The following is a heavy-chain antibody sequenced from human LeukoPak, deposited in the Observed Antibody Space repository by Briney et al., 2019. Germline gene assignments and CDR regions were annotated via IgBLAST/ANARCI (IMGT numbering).Heavy chain of an antibody. CDR3: AKERGRQWERRYFDY. D-gene: IGHD1-26*01. CDR1: GFTFSSYG. V-gene: IGHV3-30*18. J-gene: IGHJ4*02. Sequence: GGSLRLSCAASGFTFSSYGMHWVRQAPGKGLEWVAVISYDGSNKYYADSVKGRFTISRDNSKNTLYLQMNSLRAEDTAVYYCAKERGRQWERRYFDYWGQGTLVTVSS. CDR2: ISYDGSNK.